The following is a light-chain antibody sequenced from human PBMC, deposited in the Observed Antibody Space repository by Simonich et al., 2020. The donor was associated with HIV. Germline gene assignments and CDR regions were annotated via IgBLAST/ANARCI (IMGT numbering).Light chain of an antibody. V-gene: IGLV4-69*01. CDR2: VNSDGSH. Sequence: QLVLTQSPSASASLGASVTLTCTLSSGHSSYAIAWHQQQPAKGPRYLMKVNSDGSHSEGDGIPDRFSGSSSGAERYLTISSLQSEDETDYYCQTWGTGILVFGGGTKLTVL. CDR3: QTWGTGILV. J-gene: IGLJ3*02. CDR1: SGHSSYA.